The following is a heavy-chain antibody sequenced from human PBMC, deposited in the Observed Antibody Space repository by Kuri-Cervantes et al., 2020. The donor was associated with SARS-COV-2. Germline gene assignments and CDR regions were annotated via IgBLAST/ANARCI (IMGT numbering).Heavy chain of an antibody. CDR3: ARDFKLRVEYSSSSQYFYYMDV. CDR1: GFTLSSHT. Sequence: GESLKISCAASGFTLSSHTMNWVRQAPGKGLEWVSSISSSSSYIFYADSVKGRFTISRDNAKNSLSLQMNSLRDEDTGVYYCARDFKLRVEYSSSSQYFYYMDVWGKGTKVTVSS. J-gene: IGHJ6*03. CDR2: ISSSSSYI. V-gene: IGHV3-21*01. D-gene: IGHD6-6*01.